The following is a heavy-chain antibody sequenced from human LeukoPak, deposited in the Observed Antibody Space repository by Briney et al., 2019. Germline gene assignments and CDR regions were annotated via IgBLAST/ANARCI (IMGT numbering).Heavy chain of an antibody. V-gene: IGHV3-30*03. CDR3: ARDAAMVSPYSDY. J-gene: IGHJ4*02. CDR2: ISYDGSEK. D-gene: IGHD2-2*01. Sequence: GESLRLSCAASGFTFSNYGMHWVRQAPGKGLEWVTFISYDGSEKYYGDSVKGRFTISRDNSKNTLYLQMNSLRPEDTALYYCARDAAMVSPYSDYWGQGTLVTVSS. CDR1: GFTFSNYG.